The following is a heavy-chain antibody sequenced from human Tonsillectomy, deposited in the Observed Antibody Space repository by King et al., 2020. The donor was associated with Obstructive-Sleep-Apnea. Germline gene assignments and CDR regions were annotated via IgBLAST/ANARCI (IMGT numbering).Heavy chain of an antibody. J-gene: IGHJ4*02. Sequence: HVQLVESGAEVKKPGASVKVSCKASGYTLTSYGISWVRQAPGQGLEWMGWIRVYNGNANYAQKLQGRVTMTTDTSTSKAYMELRSLRSDDTAVYYCARVNSGSNRYYFDNWGQGTLVTVSS. CDR2: IRVYNGNA. V-gene: IGHV1-18*01. CDR3: ARVNSGSNRYYFDN. D-gene: IGHD1-26*01. CDR1: GYTLTSYG.